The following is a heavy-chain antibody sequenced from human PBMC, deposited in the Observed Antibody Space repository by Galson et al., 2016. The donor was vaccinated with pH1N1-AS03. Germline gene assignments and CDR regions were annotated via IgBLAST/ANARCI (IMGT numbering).Heavy chain of an antibody. D-gene: IGHD5-12*01. CDR3: ARDRGSGYDLFDYYYGMDV. Sequence: SVKVSCKASGYTFTSYAMHWVRQAPGQRLEWMGWINAGNGNTKYSQKFQGRVTITRDTSASTAYMGLSSLRSEDTAVYYCARDRGSGYDLFDYYYGMDVWGQGTTVTVSS. CDR2: INAGNGNT. V-gene: IGHV1-3*01. J-gene: IGHJ6*02. CDR1: GYTFTSYA.